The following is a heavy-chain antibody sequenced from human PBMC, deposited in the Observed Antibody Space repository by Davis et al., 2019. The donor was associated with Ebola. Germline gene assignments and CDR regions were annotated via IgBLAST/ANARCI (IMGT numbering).Heavy chain of an antibody. CDR2: MNPNSGNT. J-gene: IGHJ4*02. CDR3: AIQLGDTAMAY. D-gene: IGHD5-18*01. V-gene: IGHV1-8*01. CDR1: GYTFTSYD. Sequence: ASVKVSCKASGYTFTSYDINWVRQATGQGLEWMGWMNPNSGNTGYAQKFQGWVTMTRDTSISTAYMELSRLRSDDTAVYYCAIQLGDTAMAYWGQGTLVTVSS.